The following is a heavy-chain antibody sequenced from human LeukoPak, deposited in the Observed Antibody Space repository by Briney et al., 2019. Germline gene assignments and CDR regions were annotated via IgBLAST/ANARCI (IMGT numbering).Heavy chain of an antibody. CDR1: EFTFSNYD. J-gene: IGHJ6*02. Sequence: GGSLRLSCAASEFTFSNYDMHWVRQATGKGLEWVSAIGTAGDTYYPGSVKGRFTISRENAKNSLYLQMNSLRAEDTAVYYCARDRTVKYRDGMDVWGQGTTVTVYS. CDR2: IGTAGDT. CDR3: ARDRTVKYRDGMDV. V-gene: IGHV3-13*01. D-gene: IGHD4-11*01.